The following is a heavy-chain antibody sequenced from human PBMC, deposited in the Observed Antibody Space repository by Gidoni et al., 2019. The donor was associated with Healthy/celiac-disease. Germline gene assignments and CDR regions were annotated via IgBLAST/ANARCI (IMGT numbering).Heavy chain of an antibody. CDR3: AREPMVRGVMFYYMDV. Sequence: EVQLVEAGGGLVQPGGSLRLYCEASGFTVSRNYMCWVRQAPGKGLEWVSVIYSGGSTYSAASVKGRFTLSRDNSKNTLYLQMNSLRAEDTAVYYCAREPMVRGVMFYYMDVWGKGTTVTVSS. V-gene: IGHV3-66*01. CDR2: IYSGGST. J-gene: IGHJ6*03. CDR1: GFTVSRNY. D-gene: IGHD3-10*01.